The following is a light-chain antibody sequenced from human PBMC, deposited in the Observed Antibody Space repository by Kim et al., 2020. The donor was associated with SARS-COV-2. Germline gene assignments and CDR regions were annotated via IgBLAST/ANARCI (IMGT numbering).Light chain of an antibody. CDR3: QQYDNLPIT. Sequence: DIQMTQSPSSLSASVGDRVTTTCQASQDITKYLNWYQHKPGKAPQLLIYDASILETGVPSRFSGSGSGTDFAVTISSLQPEDIALYYCQQYDNLPITFGQGTRLEIK. CDR1: QDITKY. V-gene: IGKV1-33*01. CDR2: DAS. J-gene: IGKJ5*01.